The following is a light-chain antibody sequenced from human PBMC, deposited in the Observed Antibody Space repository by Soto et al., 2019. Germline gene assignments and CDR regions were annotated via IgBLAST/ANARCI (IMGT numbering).Light chain of an antibody. CDR1: SSDVGGHNF. CDR3: CSYGGSYTYV. CDR2: DVT. V-gene: IGLV2-11*01. J-gene: IGLJ1*01. Sequence: QSALTQPRSVSGSPGQSVTISCTGTSSDVGGHNFVSWYQQHPGKAPQLMIYDVTKRPSGVPDRFSGSKSGNTASLTISGLQAEDEADYYCCSYGGSYTYVFGTGTKVTVL.